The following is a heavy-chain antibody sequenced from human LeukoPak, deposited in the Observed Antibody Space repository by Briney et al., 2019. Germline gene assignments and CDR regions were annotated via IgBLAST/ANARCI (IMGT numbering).Heavy chain of an antibody. D-gene: IGHD1-26*01. CDR2: IRYDGSNK. J-gene: IGHJ4*02. V-gene: IGHV3-30*02. Sequence: GGSLRLSCAASGFTLRSNWMSWVRQAPGKGLEWVAFIRYDGSNKYYADSVKGRFTISRDNSKNTLYLQMNSLRAEDTAVYYCAKDLGWELPNYFDYWGQGTLVTVSS. CDR1: GFTLRSNW. CDR3: AKDLGWELPNYFDY.